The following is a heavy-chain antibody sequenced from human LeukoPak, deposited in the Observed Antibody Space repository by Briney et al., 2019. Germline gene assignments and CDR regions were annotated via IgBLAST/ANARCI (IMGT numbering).Heavy chain of an antibody. D-gene: IGHD2-21*01. CDR2: INHSGST. CDR1: GGSFSGYY. V-gene: IGHV4-34*01. CDR3: ARHMRRYYYYMDV. Sequence: SETLSLTCAVYGGSFSGYYWSWIRQSPGKGLEWIGEINHSGSTNYNPSLKSRVTISVDTSKNQFSLKLSSVTAADTAVYYCARHMRRYYYYMDVWGKGTTVTVSS. J-gene: IGHJ6*03.